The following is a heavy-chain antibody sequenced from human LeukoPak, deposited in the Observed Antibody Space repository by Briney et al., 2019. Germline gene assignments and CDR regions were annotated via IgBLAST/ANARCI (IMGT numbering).Heavy chain of an antibody. J-gene: IGHJ4*02. CDR2: LSYDGSNK. Sequence: PGRSLRLSCAASGFTFSSYAMHWVRQAPGKGLEWVAVLSYDGSNKYYADSVKGRFTISRDNSKDTLYLQMNSLRAEDTAVYYCARDLSSYDILTGYLPSPGFDYWGQGTLVTVSS. V-gene: IGHV3-30*01. D-gene: IGHD3-9*01. CDR3: ARDLSSYDILTGYLPSPGFDY. CDR1: GFTFSSYA.